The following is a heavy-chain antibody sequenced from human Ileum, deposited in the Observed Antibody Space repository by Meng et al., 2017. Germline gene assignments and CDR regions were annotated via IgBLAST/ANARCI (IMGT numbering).Heavy chain of an antibody. CDR1: GYTFTSYA. J-gene: IGHJ4*02. V-gene: IGHV1-3*01. CDR3: ARAYCSGGSCSFDY. Sequence: QVRLVVSGDEVKKPWSSWKVYCKASGYTFTSYAMHWARQAPGQRLEWMGWINAGNGNTKYSQKFQGRVTITRDTSASTAYMELSSLRSEDTAVYYCARAYCSGGSCSFDYWGQGTLVTVSS. D-gene: IGHD2-15*01. CDR2: INAGNGNT.